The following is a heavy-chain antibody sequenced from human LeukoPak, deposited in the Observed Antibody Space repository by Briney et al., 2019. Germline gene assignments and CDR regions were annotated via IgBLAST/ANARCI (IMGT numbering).Heavy chain of an antibody. V-gene: IGHV4-38-2*02. J-gene: IGHJ4*02. CDR1: GYSISSGYY. Sequence: PSETLSLTCAVSGYSISSGYYWGWIRQPPGKGLEWIGSIYHSGSTYYNPSLKSRVTISVDTSKNQFSLKLSSVTAADTAVYYCARDAPYGDYDYWGQGTLVTVSS. CDR2: IYHSGST. D-gene: IGHD4-17*01. CDR3: ARDAPYGDYDY.